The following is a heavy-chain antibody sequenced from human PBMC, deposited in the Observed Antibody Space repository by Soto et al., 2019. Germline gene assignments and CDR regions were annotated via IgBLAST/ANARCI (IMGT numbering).Heavy chain of an antibody. Sequence: GGSLRLSCAASGFTFSSYAMHWVRQAPGKGLEWVAVISYDGSNKYYADSVKGRFTISRDNSKNTLYLQMNSLRAEDTAVYYCARDQYYYDSSGSVSYWGQGTLVTVSS. CDR1: GFTFSSYA. V-gene: IGHV3-30-3*01. J-gene: IGHJ4*02. CDR3: ARDQYYYDSSGSVSY. D-gene: IGHD3-22*01. CDR2: ISYDGSNK.